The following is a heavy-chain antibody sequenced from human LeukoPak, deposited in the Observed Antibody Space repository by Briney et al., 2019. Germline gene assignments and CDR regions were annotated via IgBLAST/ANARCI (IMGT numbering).Heavy chain of an antibody. V-gene: IGHV4-59*08. CDR3: AGSELFDEDTAMVMFDY. CDR2: IYYSGST. Sequence: PSETLSLTCTVSGGSISSYYWSWIRQPPGKGLEWIGYIYYSGSTNYNPSLKSRVTISVDTSKNQFSLKLSSVTAADTAVYYCAGSELFDEDTAMVMFDYWGQGTLVTVSS. CDR1: GGSISSYY. D-gene: IGHD5-18*01. J-gene: IGHJ4*02.